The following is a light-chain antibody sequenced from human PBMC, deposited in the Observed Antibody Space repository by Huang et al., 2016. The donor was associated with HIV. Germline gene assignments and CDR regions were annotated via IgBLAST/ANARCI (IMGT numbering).Light chain of an antibody. CDR1: QSITTN. CDR3: QQYNNWPPYT. V-gene: IGKV3-15*01. J-gene: IGKJ2*01. CDR2: GAS. Sequence: EIVMTQSPATLSVSPGERAPLSCRASQSITTNVAWYQQKPGQAPRLLIYGASNRASGIPARFSGSGSGTEFTLTISSLQSEDFALYYCQQYNNWPPYTFGQGTKLEIK.